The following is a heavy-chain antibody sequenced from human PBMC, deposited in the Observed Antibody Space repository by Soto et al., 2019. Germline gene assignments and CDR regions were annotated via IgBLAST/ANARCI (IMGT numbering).Heavy chain of an antibody. CDR3: ARGVGSGSYYNQYNWFDP. J-gene: IGHJ5*02. D-gene: IGHD3-10*01. V-gene: IGHV1-18*01. CDR1: GYRFSDYG. Sequence: ASVNVSCKTSGYRFSDYGISWVRQAPGQGLEWMGWISAYNGNTKYAQKLQGRVTMTTDTSTSTAYMELRSLRSDDTAVYYCARGVGSGSYYNQYNWFDPWGQGTLVTVSS. CDR2: ISAYNGNT.